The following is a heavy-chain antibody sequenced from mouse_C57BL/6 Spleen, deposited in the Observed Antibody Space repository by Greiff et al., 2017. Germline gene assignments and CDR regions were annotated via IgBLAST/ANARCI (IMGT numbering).Heavy chain of an antibody. CDR2: ISSGSSTI. V-gene: IGHV5-17*01. D-gene: IGHD2-4*01. J-gene: IGHJ4*01. CDR1: GFTFSDYG. CDR3: ARQVYYDYDGYYAMDY. Sequence: DVQLQESGGGLVKPGGSLKLSCAASGFTFSDYGMHWVRQAPEKGLEWVAYISSGSSTIYYADTVKGRFTISRDNAKNTLFLQMTSLRSEDTAMYYCARQVYYDYDGYYAMDYWGQGTSVTVSS.